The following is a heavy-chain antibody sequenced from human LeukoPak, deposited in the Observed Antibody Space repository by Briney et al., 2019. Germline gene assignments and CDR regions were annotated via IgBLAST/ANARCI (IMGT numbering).Heavy chain of an antibody. CDR2: IYYSGST. CDR3: ARSEGGYSSGWYDLQIDY. V-gene: IGHV4-39*07. J-gene: IGHJ4*02. D-gene: IGHD6-19*01. Sequence: SETLSLTCTVSGGSISSSSYYWGWIRQPPGKGLEWIGSIYYSGSTYYNPSLKSRVTISVDTSKNQFSLKLSSVTAADTAVYYCARSEGGYSSGWYDLQIDYWGQGTLVTVSS. CDR1: GGSISSSSYY.